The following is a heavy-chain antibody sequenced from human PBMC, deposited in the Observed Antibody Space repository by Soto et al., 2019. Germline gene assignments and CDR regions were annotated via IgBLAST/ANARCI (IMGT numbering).Heavy chain of an antibody. J-gene: IGHJ4*02. CDR3: AITEAAAGTGLDY. CDR2: ISYDGSNK. D-gene: IGHD6-13*01. V-gene: IGHV3-30-3*01. CDR1: GFTFSSYA. Sequence: QVQLVESGGGVVQPGRSLRLSCAASGFTFSSYAMHWVRQAPGKGLEWVAVISYDGSNKYYADSVKGRFTISRDNSKNTLYLQMNSLRAEDTAVYYCAITEAAAGTGLDYWGQGTLVTVSS.